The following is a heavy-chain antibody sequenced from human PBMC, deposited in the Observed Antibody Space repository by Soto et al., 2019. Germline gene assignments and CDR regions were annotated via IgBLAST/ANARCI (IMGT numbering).Heavy chain of an antibody. CDR3: ARKYNNNWFDP. Sequence: VRLSNAASRFTCSDYYMSWIRQAPGKGLEWVSAISGSGGNTYFADSVEGRFTISRDNSKNTLYLQMNSLRAEDTAVYYCARKYNNNWFDPWGQGTLVTVSS. J-gene: IGHJ5*02. V-gene: IGHV3-23*01. CDR2: ISGSGGNT. D-gene: IGHD1-20*01. CDR1: RFTCSDYY.